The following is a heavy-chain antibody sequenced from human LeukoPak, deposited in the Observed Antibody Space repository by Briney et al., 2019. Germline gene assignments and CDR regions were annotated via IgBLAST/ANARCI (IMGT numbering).Heavy chain of an antibody. D-gene: IGHD3-3*01. CDR2: IYHSGST. J-gene: IGHJ4*02. Sequence: PSETLSLTCAVSGYSISSAYYWGWIRQPPGKGLEWTASIYHSGSTYYNPSLKSRVTISVDTSKNQFSLKLSSVTAADTAVYYCINYDFWSGYFLWGQGTLVTVSS. V-gene: IGHV4-38-2*01. CDR1: GYSISSAYY. CDR3: INYDFWSGYFL.